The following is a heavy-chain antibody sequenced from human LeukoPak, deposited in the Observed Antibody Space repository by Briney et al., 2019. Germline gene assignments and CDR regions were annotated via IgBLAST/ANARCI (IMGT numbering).Heavy chain of an antibody. V-gene: IGHV4-39*01. D-gene: IGHD3-22*01. CDR1: GGSFNINGYF. CDR3: ARARYYDSSAGFDY. CDR2: IFYTGTT. J-gene: IGHJ4*02. Sequence: SETLSLTCTVSGGSFNINGYFWAWIRQPPGKDLEWIGSIFYTGTTYYNPSLKSRVTISVDTSKKQFSLKLNSVTAADTAVYYCARARYYDSSAGFDYWGQGTLVTVSS.